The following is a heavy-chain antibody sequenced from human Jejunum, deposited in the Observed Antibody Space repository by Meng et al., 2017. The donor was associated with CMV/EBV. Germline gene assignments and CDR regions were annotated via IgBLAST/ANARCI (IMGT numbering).Heavy chain of an antibody. V-gene: IGHV1-18*01. CDR3: AASSSSWYQNWFDP. Sequence: VQLLLPGAEVERPGASVTVSCNASGYTFTSYVISWVRQAPGQGREGMGWISAYNGNTNYAQKLQGRVTMTTDTSTSTAYMELRSLRSDDTAVYYCAASSSSWYQNWFDPWGQGTLVTVSS. D-gene: IGHD6-13*01. J-gene: IGHJ5*02. CDR2: ISAYNGNT. CDR1: GYTFTSYV.